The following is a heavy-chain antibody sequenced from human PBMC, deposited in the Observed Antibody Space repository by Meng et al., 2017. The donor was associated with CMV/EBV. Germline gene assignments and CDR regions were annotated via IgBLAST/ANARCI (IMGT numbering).Heavy chain of an antibody. Sequence: SETLSLTCTVSGGSISSSSYYWGWIRQPPGKGLEWIGSIYYSGSTYYNPSLKSRVTISVDTSKNQFSLKLSSVTAADTAVYYCARDGSVTRIVVGNWFDPWGQGTLVTVSS. CDR2: IYYSGST. J-gene: IGHJ5*02. CDR1: GGSISSSSYY. D-gene: IGHD3-22*01. V-gene: IGHV4-39*07. CDR3: ARDGSVTRIVVGNWFDP.